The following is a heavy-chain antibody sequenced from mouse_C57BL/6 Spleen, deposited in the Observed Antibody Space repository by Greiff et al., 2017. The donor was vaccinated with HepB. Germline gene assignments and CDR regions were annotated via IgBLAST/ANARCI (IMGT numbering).Heavy chain of an antibody. J-gene: IGHJ2*01. CDR3: ARSGNYGYYFDD. Sequence: VQLQQSGAELVRPGSSVKLSCKASGYTFTSYWMDWVKQRPGQGLEWIGNIYPSDSETHYNQKFKDKATLTVDKSSSTAYMQLSSLTSEDSAVDYCARSGNYGYYFDDWGQGTTLTVSS. CDR1: GYTFTSYW. CDR2: IYPSDSET. D-gene: IGHD2-1*01. V-gene: IGHV1-61*01.